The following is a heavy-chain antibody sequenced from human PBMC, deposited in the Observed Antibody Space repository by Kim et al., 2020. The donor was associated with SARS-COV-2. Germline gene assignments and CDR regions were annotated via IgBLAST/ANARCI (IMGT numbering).Heavy chain of an antibody. V-gene: IGHV4-31*03. D-gene: IGHD3-10*01. CDR2: IYYSGST. CDR1: GGSISSGGYY. CDR3: ARDGGSGEHDAFDI. J-gene: IGHJ3*02. Sequence: SETLSLTCTVSGGSISSGGYYWSWIRQHPGKGLEWIGYIYYSGSTYYNPSLKSRVTISVDTSKNQFSLNLSSVTAADTAVYSCARDGGSGEHDAFDIWGQGTKVTVS.